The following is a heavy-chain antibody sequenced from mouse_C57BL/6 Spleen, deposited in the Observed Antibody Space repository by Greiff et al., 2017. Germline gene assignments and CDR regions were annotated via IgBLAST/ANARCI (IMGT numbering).Heavy chain of an antibody. J-gene: IGHJ4*01. V-gene: IGHV1-53*01. D-gene: IGHD1-1*02. Sequence: QVQLQQPGTELVKPGASVKLSCKASGYTFTSYWMHWVKQRPGQGLEWIGNINPSNGGTNYNEKFKSKATLTVDKSSSTAYMQLSSLTSEDSSVYYCARYNYDYDAMDYWGQGTSVTVSS. CDR1: GYTFTSYW. CDR3: ARYNYDYDAMDY. CDR2: INPSNGGT.